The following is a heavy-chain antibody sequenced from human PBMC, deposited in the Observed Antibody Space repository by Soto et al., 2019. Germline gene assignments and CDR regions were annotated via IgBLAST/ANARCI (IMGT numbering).Heavy chain of an antibody. J-gene: IGHJ4*02. D-gene: IGHD3-16*01. V-gene: IGHV4-4*07. CDR3: ARVSRDYEYFDY. CDR1: GASLSSHY. Sequence: QVQLQESGPGLVKPSENLSLTCTVSGASLSSHYWIWIRQTAGKGLEWIGRLYFTGTTIYNPSLKSRVTMSVDRSKNQFSLNLTSVTAADAAVYYCARVSRDYEYFDYWGQGSLVSVSP. CDR2: LYFTGTT.